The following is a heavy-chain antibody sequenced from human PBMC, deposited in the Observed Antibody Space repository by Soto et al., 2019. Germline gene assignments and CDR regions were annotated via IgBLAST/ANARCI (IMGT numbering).Heavy chain of an antibody. D-gene: IGHD1-26*01. CDR1: GCSISSYY. J-gene: IGHJ4*02. V-gene: IGHV4-4*07. CDR3: ARASWELSPFDY. Sequence: SETLSLTCPVSGCSISSYYWSWIRQPAGKGLEWIGRIYTSGSTNYNPSLKSRVTMSVDTSKNQFSLKLSSVTAADTAVYYCARASWELSPFDYWGQGTLVTVSS. CDR2: IYTSGST.